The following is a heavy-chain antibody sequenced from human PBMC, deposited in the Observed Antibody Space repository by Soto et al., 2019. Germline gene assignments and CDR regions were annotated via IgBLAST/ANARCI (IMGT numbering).Heavy chain of an antibody. CDR3: TTDQGDIVVVVAATPNGMDV. CDR1: GFTFSNAW. J-gene: IGHJ6*02. Sequence: EVQLVESGGGLVKPGGSLRLSCAASGFTFSNAWMSWVRQAPGKGLEWVGRIESKTDGGTTDYAAPVKGRFTISRDDSKNTLYLQMNSLKNEDTAVYYCTTDQGDIVVVVAATPNGMDVWGQGTTVTVSS. D-gene: IGHD2-15*01. V-gene: IGHV3-15*04. CDR2: IESKTDGGTT.